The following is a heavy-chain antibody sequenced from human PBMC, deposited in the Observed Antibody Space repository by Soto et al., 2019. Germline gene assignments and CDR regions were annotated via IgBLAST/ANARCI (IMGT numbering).Heavy chain of an antibody. V-gene: IGHV4-34*01. Sequence: QVQLQQWGAGLLKPSETLSLTCAVYGGSFSGYYWSWIRQPPGKGLEWIGEINHSGSTNYNPSLKSRVTISVDTSKKQVSLKLSSVTAADTAVYYCARGPGYSSSWQTYYYYYYMDVWGKGTTVTVSS. CDR3: ARGPGYSSSWQTYYYYYYMDV. CDR1: GGSFSGYY. J-gene: IGHJ6*03. CDR2: INHSGST. D-gene: IGHD6-13*01.